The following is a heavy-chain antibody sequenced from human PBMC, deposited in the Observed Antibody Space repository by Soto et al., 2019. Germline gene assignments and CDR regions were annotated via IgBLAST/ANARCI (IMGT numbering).Heavy chain of an antibody. V-gene: IGHV4-39*01. CDR2: IYYSGST. J-gene: IGHJ6*02. CDR1: GGSISSSSYY. Sequence: SETLSLTCTVSGGSISSSSYYWGWIRQPPGKGLEWIGSIYYSGSTYYNPSLKSRVTISVDTSKNQFSLKLSSVTAADTAVYYCARSVYYYYYGMDVWSQGTTVTVSS. CDR3: ARSVYYYYYGMDV.